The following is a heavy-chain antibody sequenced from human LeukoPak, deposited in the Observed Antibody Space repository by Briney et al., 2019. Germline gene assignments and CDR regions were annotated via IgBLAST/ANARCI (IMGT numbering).Heavy chain of an antibody. Sequence: GGSLRLSCGASGFSVSNNYMSWVRQAPGKGLEWVSVIYRDDSTYYADSVTGRFTISRDNSRNTLYLQLNSLRAEDTAVYYCARDRSVRGNYYFDYWGQGAQVTVSS. D-gene: IGHD1-7*01. CDR2: IYRDDST. CDR3: ARDRSVRGNYYFDY. J-gene: IGHJ4*02. CDR1: GFSVSNNY. V-gene: IGHV3-66*01.